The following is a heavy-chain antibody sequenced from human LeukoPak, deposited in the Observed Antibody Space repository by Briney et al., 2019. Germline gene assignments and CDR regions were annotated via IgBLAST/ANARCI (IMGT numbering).Heavy chain of an antibody. CDR2: ISSSSSFI. J-gene: IGHJ4*02. CDR3: ARLGEPRNFDY. V-gene: IGHV3-21*01. CDR1: GFTFSSYS. Sequence: GGSLRLSCAASGFTFSSYSMNWVRQAPGKGLEWVSSISSSSSFIYYADSVKGRFTISRDNAKNSLYLQMNSLRAEDTAVYYCARLGEPRNFDYWGQGTLVTVSS. D-gene: IGHD1-14*01.